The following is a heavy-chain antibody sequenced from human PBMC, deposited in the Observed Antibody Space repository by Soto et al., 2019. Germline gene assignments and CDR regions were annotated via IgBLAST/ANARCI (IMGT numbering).Heavy chain of an antibody. CDR3: TRGGCSGGSCYSSNYYFDY. Sequence: GGSLRLSCAASGFTFSRYGMHWVRQAAGKGLEWVAVIWYDGSNKYYADSVKGRFTISRDNSKNTLYLQMNSLRAEDTAVYYCTRGGCSGGSCYSSNYYFDYWGQGTLVTVSS. V-gene: IGHV3-33*01. CDR2: IWYDGSNK. J-gene: IGHJ4*02. CDR1: GFTFSRYG. D-gene: IGHD2-15*01.